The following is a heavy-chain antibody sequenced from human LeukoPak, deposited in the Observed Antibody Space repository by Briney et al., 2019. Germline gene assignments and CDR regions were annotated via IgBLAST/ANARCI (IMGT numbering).Heavy chain of an antibody. Sequence: GGSLRLSCAVSGFTFSDFSINWIRQAPGRGLERVSYISGRCSTVVYADSVKGRLTIFRVNAKNSEFLQMNSLIAAAAAVQYCARDSVVDTTKIEKFYYYHMDVWGKGTTVTVS. CDR3: ARDSVVDTTKIEKFYYYHMDV. J-gene: IGHJ6*03. CDR2: ISGRCSTV. V-gene: IGHV3-48*04. CDR1: GFTFSDFS. D-gene: IGHD5-18*01.